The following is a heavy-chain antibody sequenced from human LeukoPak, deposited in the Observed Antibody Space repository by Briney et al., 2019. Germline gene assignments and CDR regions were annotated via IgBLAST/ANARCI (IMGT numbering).Heavy chain of an antibody. CDR3: ARDRSSSWYSGYFDY. J-gene: IGHJ4*02. CDR2: ISYDGSNK. Sequence: GGSLRLSCAASGFTFSSYAMHWVRQAPGKGLEWVAVISYDGSNKYYADSVKGRFTISRDNSKNTLYLQMNSLIAEDTAVYYCARDRSSSWYSGYFDYWGQGTLVTVSS. V-gene: IGHV3-30-3*01. CDR1: GFTFSSYA. D-gene: IGHD6-13*01.